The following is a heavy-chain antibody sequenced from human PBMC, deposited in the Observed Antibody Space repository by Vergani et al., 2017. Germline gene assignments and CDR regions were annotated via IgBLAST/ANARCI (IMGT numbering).Heavy chain of an antibody. V-gene: IGHV4-38-2*01. J-gene: IGHJ6*01. D-gene: IGHD3-10*01. CDR3: ARHRGSGCFFPSSYFFGMDV. CDR1: DSSIMTNPY. CDR2: IHHSGDT. Sequence: QVQLQELGPGLVKPSETLTLTCDVSDSSIMTNPYWGWFRQSPGEGLEWIGCIHHSGDTHYNSSLKSRVSISIVSRSKFSLSLTSVTAADTAIYYCARHRGSGCFFPSSYFFGMDVFVHGATVTDS.